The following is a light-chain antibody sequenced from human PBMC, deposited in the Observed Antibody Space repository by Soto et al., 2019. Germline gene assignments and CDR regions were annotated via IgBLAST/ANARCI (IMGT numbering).Light chain of an antibody. J-gene: IGKJ4*01. Sequence: IVIPQSPATPSVAPGEPVTVSCGARQGISSEVAWYQHNPGQAPRLLISGASTGATGIPARFSGSGSGTEFTLTISSLQSEDCAIYYRQQYNTWPITLGGGTKVEIK. CDR1: QGISSE. V-gene: IGKV3-15*01. CDR3: QQYNTWPIT. CDR2: GAS.